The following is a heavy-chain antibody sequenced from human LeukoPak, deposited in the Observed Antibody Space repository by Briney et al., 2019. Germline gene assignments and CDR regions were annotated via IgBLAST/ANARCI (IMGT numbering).Heavy chain of an antibody. Sequence: SETLSLTCTVSGGSISSSSYYWGWIRQPPGKGLEWIGYIYYRGSTYYNPSLKSRVTISVDTSKNQFSLKLSSVTAADTAVYYCARQGITMVRGVIILIFDYWGQGTLVTVSS. CDR3: ARQGITMVRGVIILIFDY. V-gene: IGHV4-39*01. CDR1: GGSISSSSYY. D-gene: IGHD3-10*01. CDR2: IYYRGST. J-gene: IGHJ4*02.